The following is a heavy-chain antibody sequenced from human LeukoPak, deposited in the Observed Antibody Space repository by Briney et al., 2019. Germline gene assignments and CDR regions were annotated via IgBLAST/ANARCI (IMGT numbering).Heavy chain of an antibody. V-gene: IGHV5-51*01. D-gene: IGHD4-17*01. J-gene: IGHJ5*02. CDR2: IYSGDSDT. Sequence: GEPLKISSKGSGXSFTSYCIGWVRQLPGKDLVGMGIIYSGDSDTTYSPSFQGQVTISADKSISTAYLQWSSLKASDTGMYDCARHTHMTTSVGFDPWGQGILVTVSS. CDR3: ARHTHMTTSVGFDP. CDR1: GXSFTSYC.